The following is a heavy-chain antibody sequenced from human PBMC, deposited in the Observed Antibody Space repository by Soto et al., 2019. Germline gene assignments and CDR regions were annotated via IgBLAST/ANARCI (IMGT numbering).Heavy chain of an antibody. J-gene: IGHJ6*02. V-gene: IGHV4-61*08. CDR2: IYYSGST. Sequence: TSETLSLTCAVSGGSISSGGYSWSWIRQPPGKGLEWIGYIYYSGSTNYNPSLKSRVTISVDTSKDQFSLKLSSVTAADTAVYYCARDTSGFWSGPPPYYYYGMDVWGQGTTVTVSS. CDR3: ARDTSGFWSGPPPYYYYGMDV. CDR1: GGSISSGGYS. D-gene: IGHD3-3*01.